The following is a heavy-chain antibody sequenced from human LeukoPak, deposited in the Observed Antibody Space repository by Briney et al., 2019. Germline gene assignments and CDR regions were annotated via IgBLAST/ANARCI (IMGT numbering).Heavy chain of an antibody. J-gene: IGHJ2*01. CDR2: IYYSGST. Sequence: PSETLSLTCSVSGGSISSYYWSWIRQPPGKGLEWIGYIYYSGSTNYNPSLKSRVTISVDTSKNQFSLKLSSVTAADTAVYYCARHAMALGIGWYFDLWGRGTLVTVSS. CDR3: ARHAMALGIGWYFDL. CDR1: GGSISSYY. V-gene: IGHV4-59*08. D-gene: IGHD3-16*01.